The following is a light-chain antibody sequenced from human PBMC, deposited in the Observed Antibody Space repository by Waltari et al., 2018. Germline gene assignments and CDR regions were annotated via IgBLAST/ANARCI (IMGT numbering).Light chain of an antibody. J-gene: IGKJ1*01. CDR3: QKYDRLPAT. CDR1: QSVSRF. Sequence: WTHSPATLPLSPGERGTLSSRASQSVSRFLAWYQQKPGQAPRHLIYGASTRATGIPDRFSGSGSGTDFSLTISRLEPEDFAVYYCQKYDRLPATFGQGTKVEIK. V-gene: IGKV3-20*01. CDR2: GAS.